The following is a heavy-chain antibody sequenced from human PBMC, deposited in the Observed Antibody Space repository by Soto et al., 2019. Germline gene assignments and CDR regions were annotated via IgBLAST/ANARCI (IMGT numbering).Heavy chain of an antibody. CDR3: ARDGLTSGGYYYGMDV. V-gene: IGHV1-69*06. Sequence: QVQLVQSGAEVKKPGSSVKVSCKASGGTFSSYAISWVRQAPGQGLELMGGIIPIFGTATYAQKFQGRVTITADKSTSTAYMELSSLRSEDTAVYYCARDGLTSGGYYYGMDVWGQGTTVTVSS. CDR2: IIPIFGTA. D-gene: IGHD3-16*01. J-gene: IGHJ6*02. CDR1: GGTFSSYA.